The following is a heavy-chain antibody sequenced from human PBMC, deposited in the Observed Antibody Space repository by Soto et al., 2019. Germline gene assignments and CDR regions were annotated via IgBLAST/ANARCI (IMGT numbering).Heavy chain of an antibody. CDR3: AGRGGRIEVWPPDY. Sequence: QVQLQESGPGLVKPSGTLSLTCAVAGGSISRSNGWSWVRQPPGKGLAWIGESYYSGSTNYNPSLKSRVIKAVDKSTNQFSLKLSSVTTGDTAVYYFAGRGGRIEVWPPDYWGQGTLVTVSS. CDR1: GGSISRSNG. CDR2: SYYSGST. V-gene: IGHV4-4*02. J-gene: IGHJ4*02. D-gene: IGHD5-18*01.